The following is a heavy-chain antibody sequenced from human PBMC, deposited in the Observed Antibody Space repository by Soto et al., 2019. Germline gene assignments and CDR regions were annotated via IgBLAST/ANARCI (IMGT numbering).Heavy chain of an antibody. J-gene: IGHJ6*02. CDR2: IYPGDSDT. CDR1: GYSFTSYW. D-gene: IGHD4-17*01. V-gene: IGHV5-51*01. Sequence: PGESLKISCKGSGYSFTSYWIGWVRQMPGKGLEWMGIIYPGDSDTRYSPSFQGQVTISADKSISTAYLQWSSLKASDTAMYYCARHTYANYYYYGMDVSGQGTTVTVSS. CDR3: ARHTYANYYYYGMDV.